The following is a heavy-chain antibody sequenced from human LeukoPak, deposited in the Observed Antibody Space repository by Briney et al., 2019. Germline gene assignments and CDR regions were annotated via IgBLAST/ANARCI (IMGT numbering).Heavy chain of an antibody. V-gene: IGHV3-23*01. CDR1: RFTFSNFA. J-gene: IGHJ6*02. D-gene: IGHD2-2*01. CDR2: ISGSGGST. CDR3: AKLGCSRTSCYAADYSSYYGMDV. Sequence: GGSLRLSCAASRFTFSNFAMSWVRQAPGKGLEWVSAISGSGGSTYYAGSVKGRFTISRDNSKNTLYLQMNSLRAEDTAVYYCAKLGCSRTSCYAADYSSYYGMDVWGQGTTVTVSS.